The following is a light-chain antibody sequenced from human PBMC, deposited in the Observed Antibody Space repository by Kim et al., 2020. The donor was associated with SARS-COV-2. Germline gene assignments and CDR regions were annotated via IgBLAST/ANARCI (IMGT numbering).Light chain of an antibody. CDR3: QQYYSTPPS. CDR1: QTVLYNSKNKNY. CDR2: WAS. Sequence: SATLNCKSSQTVLYNSKNKNYLAWYQQKPGQAPKLLIYWASIRESGVSDRFSGSGSETDFTLTISSLQAEDVAVYYCQQYYSTPPSFGQGTKLEI. J-gene: IGKJ2*03. V-gene: IGKV4-1*01.